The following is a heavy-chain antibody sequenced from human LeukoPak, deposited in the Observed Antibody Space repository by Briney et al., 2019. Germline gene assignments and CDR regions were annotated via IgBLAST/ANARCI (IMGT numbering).Heavy chain of an antibody. Sequence: GGSLRLSCAASGFTFSNYWMAWVRQAPGKGPEWVANINLDGSQKYYVDSVKSRFTISRDNAENSLYLQMNSLRAEDTALYYRARKRPNYFDYWGQGTLVTVSS. CDR3: ARKRPNYFDY. CDR1: GFTFSNYW. CDR2: INLDGSQK. J-gene: IGHJ4*02. V-gene: IGHV3-7*01.